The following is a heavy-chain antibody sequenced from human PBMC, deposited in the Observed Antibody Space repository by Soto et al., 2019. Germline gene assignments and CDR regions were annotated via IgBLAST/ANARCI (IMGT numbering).Heavy chain of an antibody. Sequence: GGSLRLSCAASGFTFSDYYMSWIRQAPGKGLEWVSYISSSGSTIYYADSVKGRFTISRDNAKNSLYLQMNSLRAEDTAVYYCARGPDYYDSSGYYPKGYGMDVWGQGTTVTVSS. D-gene: IGHD3-22*01. CDR1: GFTFSDYY. J-gene: IGHJ6*02. CDR3: ARGPDYYDSSGYYPKGYGMDV. CDR2: ISSSGSTI. V-gene: IGHV3-11*01.